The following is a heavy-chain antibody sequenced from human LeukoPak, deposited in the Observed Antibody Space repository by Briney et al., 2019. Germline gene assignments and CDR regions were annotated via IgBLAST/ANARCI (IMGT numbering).Heavy chain of an antibody. V-gene: IGHV3-23*01. CDR2: ISGSGGST. CDR3: AKDSRSLPYCFDF. Sequence: GGSLRLSCAASGFTFSSYAMTWVRQAPGKGLEWVSTISGSGGSTYYADSVKGRFTISRDNSKDTVCLQVKSLRAEDTAVYYCAKDSRSLPYCFDFWGQGTLVTVSS. J-gene: IGHJ4*02. CDR1: GFTFSSYA.